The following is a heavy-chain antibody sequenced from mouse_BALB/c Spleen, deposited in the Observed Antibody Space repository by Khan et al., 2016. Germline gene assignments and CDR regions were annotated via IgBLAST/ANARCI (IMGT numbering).Heavy chain of an antibody. V-gene: IGHV2-3*01. Sequence: QMQLEESGPGLVAPSQSLSITCTVSGFSITSYGVGWVRQPPGKGLEWLGVIWGDGSTNYYSALISRLSISKDNSKSQVCLKLNRLKTDDTATYYCAKTGDGYFPAWFTYWGQGTLVTVSA. D-gene: IGHD2-3*01. CDR3: AKTGDGYFPAWFTY. J-gene: IGHJ3*01. CDR1: GFSITSYG. CDR2: IWGDGST.